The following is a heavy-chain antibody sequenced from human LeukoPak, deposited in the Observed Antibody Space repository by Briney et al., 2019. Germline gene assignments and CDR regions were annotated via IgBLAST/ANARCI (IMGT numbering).Heavy chain of an antibody. CDR1: GGSLNSHY. Sequence: TPSETLSLTCTVSGGSLNSHYWACSRQPPGKGLEWIGYIYYNGNTNYNPSLKSRVTISVDTSKNQFSLRLISVTAADTAVYYCARQTGRFDPWGQGTLVTVSS. CDR2: IYYNGNT. CDR3: ARQTGRFDP. J-gene: IGHJ5*02. V-gene: IGHV4-59*11.